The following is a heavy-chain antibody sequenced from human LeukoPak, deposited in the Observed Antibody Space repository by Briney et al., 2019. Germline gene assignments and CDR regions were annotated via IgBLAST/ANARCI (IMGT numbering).Heavy chain of an antibody. CDR1: GFIFDDYT. J-gene: IGHJ4*01. CDR3: AKDLGKVIAAAGTSGFDT. V-gene: IGHV3-43*01. D-gene: IGHD6-13*01. Sequence: GGSLRLSCAASGFIFDDYTMHWVRHPPGKGLEWVSLINWDGGSAYYRDSVRGRFTISRDTSKNSLYLQMHSLRTDDTALYYCAKDLGKVIAAAGTSGFDTWGRGTLVTVSS. CDR2: INWDGGSA.